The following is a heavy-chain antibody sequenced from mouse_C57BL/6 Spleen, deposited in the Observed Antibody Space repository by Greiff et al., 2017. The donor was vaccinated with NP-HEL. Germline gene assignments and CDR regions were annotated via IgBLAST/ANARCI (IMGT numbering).Heavy chain of an antibody. CDR1: GYTFTDYE. CDR2: IDPETGGT. V-gene: IGHV1-15*01. J-gene: IGHJ2*01. Sequence: QVQLQQSGAELVRPGASVTLSCKASGYTFTDYEMHWVKQTPVHGLEWIGAIDPETGGTAYNQKFKGKAILTADKSSSTAYMELRSLTSEDSAVYYCTRGIYGNYDYFDYWGQGTTLTVSS. CDR3: TRGIYGNYDYFDY. D-gene: IGHD2-1*01.